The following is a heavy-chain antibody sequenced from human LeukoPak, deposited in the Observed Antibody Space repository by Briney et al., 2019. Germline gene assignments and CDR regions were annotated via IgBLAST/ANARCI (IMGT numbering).Heavy chain of an antibody. CDR2: ISSSSTYI. V-gene: IGHV3-21*01. CDR3: ARDWSGDDY. Sequence: GGSLRLSCGASGFTFSSHSMSWVRQAPGKGLEWVSSISSSSTYIYYVDSVKGRFTISRDDAKNSLYLQMNSLRPEDTALYYCARDWSGDDYWGQGTLVTVSS. CDR1: GFTFSSHS. D-gene: IGHD3-3*01. J-gene: IGHJ4*02.